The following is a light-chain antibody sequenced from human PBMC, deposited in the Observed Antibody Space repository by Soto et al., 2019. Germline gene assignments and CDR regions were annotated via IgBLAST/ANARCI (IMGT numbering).Light chain of an antibody. CDR3: QQLNSYPLT. Sequence: IQLTQSPSSLSASVGHRLTITCWASQGISSYLAWYQQKPGKDPKLLIYAASTLQSGVPSRFSGSGSGTDCTLTISSLQPEEVATYYCQQLNSYPLTFVGWTKVDIK. CDR1: QGISSY. J-gene: IGKJ4*01. CDR2: AAS. V-gene: IGKV1-9*01.